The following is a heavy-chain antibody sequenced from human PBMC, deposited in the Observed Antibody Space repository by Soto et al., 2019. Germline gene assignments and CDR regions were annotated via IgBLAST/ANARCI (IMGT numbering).Heavy chain of an antibody. CDR1: GYTFTSYA. D-gene: IGHD2-15*01. V-gene: IGHV1-3*01. J-gene: IGHJ4*02. CDR2: INAGNGNT. Sequence: ASVKVSCKAPGYTFTSYAMYWVCQAPGQRLEWMGWINAGNGNTKYSRKFQGRVTITRDTSASTAYMELSSLRSEDTAVYYCARGPGGPDGPGDYWGQGTLVTVS. CDR3: ARGPGGPDGPGDY.